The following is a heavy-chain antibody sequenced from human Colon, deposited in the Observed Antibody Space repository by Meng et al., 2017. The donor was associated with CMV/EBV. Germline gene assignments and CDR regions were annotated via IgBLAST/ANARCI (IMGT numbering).Heavy chain of an antibody. CDR2: VYYTGST. D-gene: IGHD2-21*02. CDR1: GGSVKSVSDY. CDR3: ARGKNMYGVTYYFDS. J-gene: IGHJ4*02. Sequence: SETLSLTYNVSGGSVKSVSDYWSWIRQPPGKGLEWVVHVYYTGSTNYNPSLRGRVTMSMDTSKNQISLMLNSVTAADTAVYYCARGKNMYGVTYYFDSWGLGTLVTVSS. V-gene: IGHV4-61*01.